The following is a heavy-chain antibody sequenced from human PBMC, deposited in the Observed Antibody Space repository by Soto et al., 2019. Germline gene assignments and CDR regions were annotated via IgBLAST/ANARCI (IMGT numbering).Heavy chain of an antibody. Sequence: EVQLVESGGGLVQPGGSLRLSCAASGFTFSSYDMHWVRQATGKGLEWVSAIGTAGDTYYPGSVKGRFTISRENAKNSLYLQMNSLRAEDTAVYYCARWGYYYFWSGYYSVRHAGNVAFDIWGQGTMVTVSS. CDR3: ARWGYYYFWSGYYSVRHAGNVAFDI. J-gene: IGHJ3*02. CDR1: GFTFSSYD. D-gene: IGHD3-3*01. V-gene: IGHV3-13*01. CDR2: IGTAGDT.